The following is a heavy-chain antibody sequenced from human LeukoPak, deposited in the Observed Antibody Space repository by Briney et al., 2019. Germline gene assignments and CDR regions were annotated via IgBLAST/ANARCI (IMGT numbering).Heavy chain of an antibody. D-gene: IGHD2-21*01. CDR2: ISSGGGST. CDR3: AKAPVTSCRGAYCYPFDS. J-gene: IGHJ4*02. Sequence: PGGSLRLSCAASGFTFSSYGMSWVRQAPGKGLEWVSDISSGGGSTYYADSVTGRFTISRDNSKNTLYLQMNSLGAEDTAVYYCAKAPVTSCRGAYCYPFDSWGQGTLVTVSS. CDR1: GFTFSSYG. V-gene: IGHV3-23*01.